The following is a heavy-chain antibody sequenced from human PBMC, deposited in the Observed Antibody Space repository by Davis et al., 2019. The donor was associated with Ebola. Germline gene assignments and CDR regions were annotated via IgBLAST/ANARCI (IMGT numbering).Heavy chain of an antibody. V-gene: IGHV1-2*02. J-gene: IGHJ4*02. CDR1: GYTFTSDD. Sequence: ASVKVSCKASGYTFTSDDINWVRQAPGQGLEWMGWINPNSGGTNYAQKFQGRVTMTRDTSISTAYMELSRLRSDDTAVYYCARDGGDTAIDYWGQGTLVTVSS. CDR2: INPNSGGT. CDR3: ARDGGDTAIDY. D-gene: IGHD5-18*01.